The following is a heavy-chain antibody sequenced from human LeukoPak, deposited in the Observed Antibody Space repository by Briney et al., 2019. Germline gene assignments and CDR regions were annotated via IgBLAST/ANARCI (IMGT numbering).Heavy chain of an antibody. CDR2: IYGDGRT. J-gene: IGHJ4*02. V-gene: IGHV3-53*01. D-gene: IGHD3-3*01. CDR1: GFSVSNNY. Sequence: GGSLRLSCVVSGFSVSNNYIIWVRQAPGNGLERVSVIYGDGRTSHSASVRGRFTISRDNSKNIVSLQMNNLRAEDTAVYYCARGRGLGVVSPYFDYWGRGTLVTVFS. CDR3: ARGRGLGVVSPYFDY.